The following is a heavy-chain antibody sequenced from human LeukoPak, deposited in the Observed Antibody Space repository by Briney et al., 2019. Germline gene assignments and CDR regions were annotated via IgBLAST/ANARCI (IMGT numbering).Heavy chain of an antibody. CDR3: ARDGDDEYRRPFRWFDP. V-gene: IGHV1-2*02. J-gene: IGHJ5*02. CDR1: GYTFTVYY. D-gene: IGHD5-24*01. CDR2: INPNSGGT. Sequence: GASVTLSCKASGYTFTVYYMHWVRQAPGQGLEWMGWINPNSGGTNYAPMFQGRVTITRDTSISSAFMVLSGLGADDAAVYYSARDGDDEYRRPFRWFDPWGEGDLVTVSS.